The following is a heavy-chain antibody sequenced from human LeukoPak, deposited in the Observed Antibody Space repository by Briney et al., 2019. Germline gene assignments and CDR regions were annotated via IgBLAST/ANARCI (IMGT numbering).Heavy chain of an antibody. V-gene: IGHV3-48*01. CDR1: GFTFSSYS. J-gene: IGHJ4*02. D-gene: IGHD6-13*01. Sequence: GGSLRLSCAASGFTFSSYSMNWVRQAPGKGLEWVSYISSSSSTTYYADSVKGRFTISRDNSKNTLYLQMNSLRAEDTAVYYCANEIAAALYYWGQGTLVTVSS. CDR2: ISSSSSTT. CDR3: ANEIAAALYY.